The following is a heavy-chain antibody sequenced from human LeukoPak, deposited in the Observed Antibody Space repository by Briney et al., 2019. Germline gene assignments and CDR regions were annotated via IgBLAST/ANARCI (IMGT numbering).Heavy chain of an antibody. CDR3: VRDGQGSTPLDY. V-gene: IGHV3-74*01. J-gene: IGHJ4*02. Sequence: GGSLRLSCAASGFTFSSHWMHWVRQAPGQGLVWVSGISSDGSRPRYADSVNGRFTISRDNAKNTLYLQMNSLRAEATAVYFCVRDGQGSTPLDYWGQGTLVTVPS. CDR2: ISSDGSRP. CDR1: GFTFSSHW. D-gene: IGHD1-26*01.